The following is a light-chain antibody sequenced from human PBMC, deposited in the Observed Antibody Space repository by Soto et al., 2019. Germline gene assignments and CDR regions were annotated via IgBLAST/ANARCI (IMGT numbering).Light chain of an antibody. J-gene: IGLJ1*01. CDR3: TSYTSISTYV. Sequence: QSVLTQPASVSGSPGQSITISCTGTSSDVGGYNYVARYQQHPDKAPKLLIYDVSNRPSGVSIRFSGSKSGNTASLTISWLLPEDEADYYCTSYTSISTYVFGTGTKVTV. V-gene: IGLV2-14*01. CDR2: DVS. CDR1: SSDVGGYNY.